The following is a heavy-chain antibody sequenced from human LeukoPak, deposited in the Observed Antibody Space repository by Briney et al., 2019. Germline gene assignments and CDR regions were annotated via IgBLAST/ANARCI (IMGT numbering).Heavy chain of an antibody. CDR1: GGSISSTSYY. V-gene: IGHV4-39*02. Sequence: PSETLSLTCTVSGGSISSTSYYWGWIRQPPGKGLEWSGNNGGSTIYNPSLKSRVTISVDTSRNHFSLKLSSVTAADTAMYYCARLGLHSSGWHIYYYDYWGQGSLVIVSS. CDR3: ARLGLHSSGWHIYYYDY. D-gene: IGHD6-19*01. CDR2: NGGST. J-gene: IGHJ4*02.